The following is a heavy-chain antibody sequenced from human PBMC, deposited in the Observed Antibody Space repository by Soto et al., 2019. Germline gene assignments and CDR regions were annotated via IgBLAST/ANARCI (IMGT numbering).Heavy chain of an antibody. CDR2: ISYDGSNQ. CDR3: AKDQASGQGSFDS. V-gene: IGHV3-30*18. CDR1: GFTFSSYG. Sequence: GGSLRLSCAASGFTFSSYGMHWVRQAPDKGLEWVALISYDGSNQYYADSVKGRFTISRDNSKNTLFLQMNSLRADDTDVYYCAKDQASGQGSFDSWGQGTLVTVSS. J-gene: IGHJ4*02.